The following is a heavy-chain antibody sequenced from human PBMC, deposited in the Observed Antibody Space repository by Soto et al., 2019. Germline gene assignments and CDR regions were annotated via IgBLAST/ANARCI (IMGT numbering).Heavy chain of an antibody. Sequence: QVQLVESGGGVVQPGRSLRLSCAASGFTFSSYAMHWVRQAPGKGLEWVAVISYDGSNKYYADSVKGRFTISRDNSKNTLYLQMNSLRAEDTAVYYCARVWIAARSLGWYFDLWGRGTLVTVSS. D-gene: IGHD6-6*01. V-gene: IGHV3-30-3*01. J-gene: IGHJ2*01. CDR2: ISYDGSNK. CDR3: ARVWIAARSLGWYFDL. CDR1: GFTFSSYA.